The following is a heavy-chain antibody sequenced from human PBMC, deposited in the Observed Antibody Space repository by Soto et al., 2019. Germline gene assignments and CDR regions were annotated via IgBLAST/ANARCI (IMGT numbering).Heavy chain of an antibody. D-gene: IGHD4-17*01. J-gene: IGHJ4*02. CDR1: GYTFTSYY. CDR3: ARERGSSTVTYYFDY. Sequence: QVQLVQSGAEVKKPGASVKVSCKASGYTFTSYYMHWVRQAPGQGLEWMGIINPSGGSTSYAQKFQGRVTMTRDTSTSTVYMELSSLRSEDTAVYYCARERGSSTVTYYFDYWGQGTLVTVSS. CDR2: INPSGGST. V-gene: IGHV1-46*01.